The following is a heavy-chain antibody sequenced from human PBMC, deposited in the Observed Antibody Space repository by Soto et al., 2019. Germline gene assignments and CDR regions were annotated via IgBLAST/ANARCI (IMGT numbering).Heavy chain of an antibody. CDR1: GFTFSDSG. Sequence: PGGSLRLSCGAAGFTFSDSGRTWVRQAPGKGLEWVSGISGSGESTYNAGFIQGRFTVSRDNSKNTLYLQMSGLRAEDTAIYYCTKDRYFEWPTASTHWGQGTLVTVSS. J-gene: IGHJ4*02. D-gene: IGHD3-9*01. V-gene: IGHV3-23*01. CDR2: ISGSGEST. CDR3: TKDRYFEWPTASTH.